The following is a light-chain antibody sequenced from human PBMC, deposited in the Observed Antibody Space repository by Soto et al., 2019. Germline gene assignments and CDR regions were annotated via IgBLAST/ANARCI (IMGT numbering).Light chain of an antibody. CDR1: QSVSSSY. J-gene: IGKJ4*01. CDR2: GAS. CDR3: QQFSSYPLT. V-gene: IGKV3-20*01. Sequence: EIVLTHSPGTLSLSPGERATLSCRASQSVSSSYLAWYQQKPGQAPRLLIYGASSRATGIPDRFSGGGSGTDFTLAISRLEPEDFAVYYCQQFSSYPLTFGGGTKVDIK.